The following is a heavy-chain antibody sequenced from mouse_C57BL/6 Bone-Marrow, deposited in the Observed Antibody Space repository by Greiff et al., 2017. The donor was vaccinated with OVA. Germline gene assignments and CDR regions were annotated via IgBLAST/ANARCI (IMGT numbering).Heavy chain of an antibody. CDR3: ARWGYYTWYFDV. J-gene: IGHJ1*03. CDR1: GYTFTSYW. V-gene: IGHV1-55*01. Sequence: QVQLQQSGAELVKPGASVKMSCKASGYTFTSYWITWVKQRPGQGLEWIGDIYPGSGSTNYNEKFKSKATLTVDTSSSTAYMQLSSLTSEDSAVYYCARWGYYTWYFDVWGTGTTVTVSS. D-gene: IGHD2-12*01. CDR2: IYPGSGST.